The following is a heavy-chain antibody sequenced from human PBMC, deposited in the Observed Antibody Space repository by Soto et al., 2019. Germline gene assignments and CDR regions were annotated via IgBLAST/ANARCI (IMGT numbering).Heavy chain of an antibody. CDR1: GGSFSGYY. V-gene: IGHV4-34*01. CDR2: INHSGST. D-gene: IGHD7-27*01. Sequence: SETLSLTCAVYGGSFSGYYWSWIRQPPGKGLEWIGEINHSGSTNYNPSLKSRVTISVDTSKNQFSLKLSSVTAADTAVYYCARYGVTGDSYYYYYGMDVWGQGTTVTVSS. J-gene: IGHJ6*02. CDR3: ARYGVTGDSYYYYYGMDV.